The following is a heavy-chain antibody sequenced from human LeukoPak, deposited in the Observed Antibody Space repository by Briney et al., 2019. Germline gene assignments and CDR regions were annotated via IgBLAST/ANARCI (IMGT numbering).Heavy chain of an antibody. V-gene: IGHV3-15*01. J-gene: IGHJ4*02. D-gene: IGHD3-22*01. CDR1: GVTFSNVW. Sequence: GGSLRLSCAASGVTFSNVWMSWVRQAPGKGLEWVGRIKSRTDGGTTDYAAPVKGRVTISRDDSKNTLYLQMNSLKTEDTAVYYCTTGLHYYDSSAYYSIDYWGQGTLVTASS. CDR3: TTGLHYYDSSAYYSIDY. CDR2: IKSRTDGGTT.